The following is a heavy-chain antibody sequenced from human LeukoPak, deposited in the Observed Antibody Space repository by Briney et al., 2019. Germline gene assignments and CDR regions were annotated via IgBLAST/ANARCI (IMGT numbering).Heavy chain of an antibody. V-gene: IGHV3-30*18. CDR1: GFVFSSYG. Sequence: PGGSLRLSCAASGFVFSSYGMHWVRQAPGKGLEWVAVISYDGSNKYYADSVKGRFTISRDNSKNTLYLQMNSLRAEDTAVYYCAKDNDLQLWSIDYWGQGTLVAVSS. CDR2: ISYDGSNK. J-gene: IGHJ4*02. CDR3: AKDNDLQLWSIDY. D-gene: IGHD5-18*01.